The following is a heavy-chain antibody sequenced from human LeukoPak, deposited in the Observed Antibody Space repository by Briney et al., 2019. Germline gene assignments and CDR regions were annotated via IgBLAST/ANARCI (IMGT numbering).Heavy chain of an antibody. Sequence: ASVKVSCKASGYTFTGYYMLWVRQAPGQGLEWMGWINPNSGDTDYAQKFQGSVTMTRDTSISTAYMELSRLGSDDTAVYYCAKELRPVTKAIHGTGDYWGQGTQVTVSS. CDR3: AKELRPVTKAIHGTGDY. J-gene: IGHJ4*02. D-gene: IGHD3-10*01. CDR2: INPNSGDT. V-gene: IGHV1-2*02. CDR1: GYTFTGYY.